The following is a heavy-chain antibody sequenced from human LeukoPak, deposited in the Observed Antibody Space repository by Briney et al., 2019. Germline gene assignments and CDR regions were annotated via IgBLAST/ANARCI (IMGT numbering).Heavy chain of an antibody. J-gene: IGHJ4*02. D-gene: IGHD3-22*01. CDR1: EFTFSSHA. Sequence: GGSLRLSCAASEFTFSSHAMSWVRQAPGKGLEWVSAISAGGGSIYYADSVKGRFTISRDNYKSTLYLLMNSLRAEDTAVYYCARATYYYGSTGYLLYWGQGTLVTVSS. V-gene: IGHV3-23*01. CDR2: ISAGGGSI. CDR3: ARATYYYGSTGYLLY.